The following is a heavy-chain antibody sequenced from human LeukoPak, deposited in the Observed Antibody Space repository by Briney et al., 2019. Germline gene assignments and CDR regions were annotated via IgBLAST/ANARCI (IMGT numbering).Heavy chain of an antibody. CDR2: IYYSGST. V-gene: IGHV4-31*03. Sequence: SQTLSLTCTVSGGSISSGGYYWSWIRQHPGKGLEWIGYIYYSGSTYYNPSLKSRVTISVDTSKNQFSLKLSSVTAADTAVYYCARGRKNNKTFLFLLGSPYGMDVWGQGTTVTVSS. CDR3: ARGRKNNKTFLFLLGSPYGMDV. J-gene: IGHJ6*02. CDR1: GGSISSGGYY. D-gene: IGHD1-20*01.